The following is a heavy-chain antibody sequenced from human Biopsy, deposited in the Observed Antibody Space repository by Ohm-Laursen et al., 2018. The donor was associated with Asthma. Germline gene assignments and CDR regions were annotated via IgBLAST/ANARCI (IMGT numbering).Heavy chain of an antibody. CDR2: ISYDGSNK. V-gene: IGHV3-30*03. D-gene: IGHD3-3*01. J-gene: IGHJ4*02. Sequence: SLRLSCAATGFTFSSYGMHWVRQAPGKGLEWVAVISYDGSNKYYADSVKGRFTISRDNSKNTLYLQMNSLRAEDTAVYYCASQSSGPDFWSGYYYFDYWGQGTLVTVSS. CDR3: ASQSSGPDFWSGYYYFDY. CDR1: GFTFSSYG.